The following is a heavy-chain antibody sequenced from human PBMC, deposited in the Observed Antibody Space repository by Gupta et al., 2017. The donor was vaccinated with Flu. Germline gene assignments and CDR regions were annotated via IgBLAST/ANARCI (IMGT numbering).Heavy chain of an antibody. Sequence: EVQLLESGGGLAQPGGSLGLSCAASGFTFTSYAMTWVRQAPGKGLEWVSSSARTGGTYYAAPVKGRFTISRDNSRSTLYLQMNNLRPEDTAIYYCAKGGIGQPGALDYWGQGTLVTVSS. CDR2: SARTGGT. V-gene: IGHV3-23*01. D-gene: IGHD6-13*01. CDR1: GFTFTSYA. J-gene: IGHJ4*02. CDR3: AKGGIGQPGALDY.